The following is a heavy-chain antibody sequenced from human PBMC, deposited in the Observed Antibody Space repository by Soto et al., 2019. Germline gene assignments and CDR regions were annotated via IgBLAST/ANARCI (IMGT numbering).Heavy chain of an antibody. V-gene: IGHV5-51*01. CDR1: GYSFTSYW. J-gene: IGHJ6*02. D-gene: IGHD3-16*02. CDR3: GGGGFREVITQTRAYSVRAV. Sequence: GESLRISCKGSGYSFTSYWIGWVRQMPGKGLEWMGIIYPGDSDTRYSPSFQGQVTISADKSISTAYLQWSSLKASDTAMYYCGGGGFREVITQTRAYSVRAVGAQGTT. CDR2: IYPGDSDT.